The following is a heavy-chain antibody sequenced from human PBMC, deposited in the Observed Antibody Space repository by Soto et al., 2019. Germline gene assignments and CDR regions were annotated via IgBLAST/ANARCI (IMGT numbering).Heavy chain of an antibody. V-gene: IGHV3-23*01. CDR1: GFTFSSYD. CDR3: AYRTGFDY. J-gene: IGHJ4*02. CDR2: ITKGGGTT. Sequence: EVHLLESGGGLVQPGGSLRLSCAASGFTFSSYDMSWVRQAPGKGLEWVSSITKGGGTTSYADSVRGRFTISRDNSKNTLYLQMNSLRAEDTAIYYWAYRTGFDYWGQGTLVTVSS.